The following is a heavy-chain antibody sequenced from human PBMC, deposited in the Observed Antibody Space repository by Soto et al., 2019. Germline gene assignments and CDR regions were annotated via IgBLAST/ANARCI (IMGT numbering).Heavy chain of an antibody. V-gene: IGHV5-10-1*01. CDR2: IDPSDSYT. Sequence: GESMPRSGKGSGYSFTSDWINWVRQMPGKGLEWMGRIDPSDSYTNYSPSLQGHVSISADKSINTAYLQRSSLKASDTAMYYCTLCTCSGGTYHAASCGQGSMVTVSA. J-gene: IGHJ1*01. CDR1: GYSFTSDW. D-gene: IGHD2-15*01. CDR3: TLCTCSGGTYHAAS.